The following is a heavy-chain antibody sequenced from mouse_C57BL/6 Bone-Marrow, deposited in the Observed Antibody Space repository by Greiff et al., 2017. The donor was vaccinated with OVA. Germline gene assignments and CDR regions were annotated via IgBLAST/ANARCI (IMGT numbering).Heavy chain of an antibody. D-gene: IGHD2-1*01. CDR1: GFTFSSYA. V-gene: IGHV5-9-1*02. CDR3: TRGLLWIWYFDV. Sequence: EVKVVESGEGLVKPGGSLKLSCAASGFTFSSYAMSWVRQTPEKRLEWVAYISSGGDYIYYADTVKGRFTISRDNARNTLYLQMSSLKSEDTAMYYCTRGLLWIWYFDVWGTGTTVTVSS. J-gene: IGHJ1*03. CDR2: ISSGGDYI.